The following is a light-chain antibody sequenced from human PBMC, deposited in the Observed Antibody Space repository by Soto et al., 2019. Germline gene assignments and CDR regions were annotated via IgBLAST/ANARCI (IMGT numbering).Light chain of an antibody. J-gene: IGLJ1*01. V-gene: IGLV2-8*01. CDR2: EVS. CDR3: SSYAGSDNFV. Sequence: QSALTQPASVSGSPGQSITISCTGTSSDPATYNLVSWYQQRPGKAPQLIIYEVSKRPPGVPDRFSGSKSGNTASLTVSGLQADDEADYYCSSYAGSDNFVFGTGTKLTVL. CDR1: SSDPATYNL.